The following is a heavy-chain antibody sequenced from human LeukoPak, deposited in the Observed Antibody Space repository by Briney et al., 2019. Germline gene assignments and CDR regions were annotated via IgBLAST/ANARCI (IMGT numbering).Heavy chain of an antibody. Sequence: SETLSLTCTVSGYFISCGYYWGWNRQPPGKGLEWIGGLYNSGSTYYNPSLKSRVTISVDTSKIRCSLKLSSVTAADTAVYYWARDSSSYLEGWFAPWGQGTLVTVSS. CDR1: GYFISCGYY. CDR3: ARDSSSYLEGWFAP. CDR2: LYNSGST. J-gene: IGHJ5*02. V-gene: IGHV4-38-2*02. D-gene: IGHD3-16*01.